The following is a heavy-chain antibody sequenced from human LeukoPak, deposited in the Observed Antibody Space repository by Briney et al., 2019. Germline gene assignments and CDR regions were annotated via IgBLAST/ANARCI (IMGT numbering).Heavy chain of an antibody. CDR3: AKQGYYYYMDV. V-gene: IGHV4-34*01. CDR2: INPSGSP. CDR1: GGSCDGYF. D-gene: IGHD1/OR15-1a*01. Sequence: SETLSLTCAVYGGSCDGYFCSWIRQPPGEGLEWIGEINPSGSPNYNPSLTRRVSVSVDPSKNQFSLRLSSVTAADTAVYYCAKQGYYYYMDVWGKGTTVTISS. J-gene: IGHJ6*03.